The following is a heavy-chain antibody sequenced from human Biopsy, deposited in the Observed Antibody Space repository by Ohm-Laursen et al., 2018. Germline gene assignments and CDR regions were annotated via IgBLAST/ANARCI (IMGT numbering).Heavy chain of an antibody. CDR3: ARGQDSSYLAYGMDV. Sequence: GTLSLTCTVSGGSISSHYWSWIRQPPGKGLEWIGYIYNRGSTKYNSSLKSRFTISVDTSKNQFSLTVRSVTAADTAMYYCARGQDSSYLAYGMDVWGQGTTVTVSS. V-gene: IGHV4-59*11. CDR2: IYNRGST. D-gene: IGHD6-19*01. CDR1: GGSISSHY. J-gene: IGHJ6*02.